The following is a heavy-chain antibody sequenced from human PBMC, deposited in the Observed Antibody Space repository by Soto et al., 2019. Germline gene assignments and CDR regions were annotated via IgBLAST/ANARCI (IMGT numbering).Heavy chain of an antibody. CDR2: INAGDGNT. CDR3: ARGSVSSDS. V-gene: IGHV1-3*01. CDR1: GYIFTNYA. D-gene: IGHD3-10*01. J-gene: IGHJ4*02. Sequence: QVHLVQSGAEVKKPGASVNVSCKASGYIFTNYAIHWVRQAPGQRLEWMGRINAGDGNTRYSQNFQDRVTITRDTAPSTAYMQLSSLTAEDSTRYFCARGSVSSDSWGQGTLVTVSS.